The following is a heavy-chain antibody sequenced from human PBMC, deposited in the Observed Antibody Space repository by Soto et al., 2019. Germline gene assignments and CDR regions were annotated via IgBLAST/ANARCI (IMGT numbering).Heavy chain of an antibody. J-gene: IGHJ4*02. CDR2: ITPTLGTT. D-gene: IGHD1-1*01. CDR1: GATFSASA. Sequence: GASVKGSCKASGATFSASAFSWLRQSPGQGLEWMGGITPTLGTTNYAQHLQGRVTITADESTGTSFMELTSLTSADTAVYYCARGFTTGATIGGFDYWGQGTLVTVSS. V-gene: IGHV1-69*13. CDR3: ARGFTTGATIGGFDY.